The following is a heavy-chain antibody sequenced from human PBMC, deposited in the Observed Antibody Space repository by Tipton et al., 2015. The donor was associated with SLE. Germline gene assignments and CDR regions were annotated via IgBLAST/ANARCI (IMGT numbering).Heavy chain of an antibody. Sequence: TLSLTCAVYGGSFSGYYWSWIRQPPGKGLEWIGEINHSGSTNYNPSLKSRVTISVDTSKNQFSLKLSSVTAADTAVYYCAGSKITAYYDFWSGPPRDWFDPWGQGTTVTVSS. CDR3: AGSKITAYYDFWSGPPRDWFDP. J-gene: IGHJ3*01. D-gene: IGHD3-3*01. CDR2: INHSGST. CDR1: GGSFSGYY. V-gene: IGHV4-34*01.